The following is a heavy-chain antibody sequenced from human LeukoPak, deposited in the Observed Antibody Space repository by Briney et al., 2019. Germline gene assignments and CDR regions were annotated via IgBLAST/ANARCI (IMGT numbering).Heavy chain of an antibody. D-gene: IGHD3-3*01. CDR1: GFTFSTYG. Sequence: GGSLRLSCAASGFTFSTYGMTWVRQAPGKGLEWVSAISGSGGSTYYADSVKGRFTISRDNSKNTLFLQMNSLRAEDTAPYYCAKSVAIYFYYGLDVRGQGTTVTVSS. J-gene: IGHJ6*02. CDR2: ISGSGGST. V-gene: IGHV3-23*01. CDR3: AKSVAIYFYYGLDV.